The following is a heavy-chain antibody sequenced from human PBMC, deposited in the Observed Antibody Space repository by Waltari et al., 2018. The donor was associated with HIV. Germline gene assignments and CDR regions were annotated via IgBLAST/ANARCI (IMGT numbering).Heavy chain of an antibody. CDR1: GGSFSGYY. CDR2: INQRGST. Sequence: QVQLQQWGAGLLKPSETLSLTCAVYGGSFSGYYWSWIRQPPGKGLEWIGEINQRGSTNYNPALKSRGTISVDTSKNQFSLKLSSVTAADTAVYYCARGLPITMVRGVMNHWGEGTLVTGSS. J-gene: IGHJ4*02. V-gene: IGHV4-34*01. D-gene: IGHD3-10*01. CDR3: ARGLPITMVRGVMNH.